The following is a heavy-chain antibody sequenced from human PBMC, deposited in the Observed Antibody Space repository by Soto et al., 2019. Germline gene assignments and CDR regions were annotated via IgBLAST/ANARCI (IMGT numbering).Heavy chain of an antibody. J-gene: IGHJ3*02. V-gene: IGHV2-5*02. CDR2: ISWDDDK. CDR1: GFSLSTTGVG. CDR3: SHHNTSSAFDI. Sequence: QITLKESGPTLVNPTQTLTLTCTFSGFSLSTTGVGVGWIRQSPGQALEWLALISWDDDKRYSPSLKSRLTITRDTSKNQGVLIMTNMDPVDTATYYCSHHNTSSAFDIWGQGTMVTVSS. D-gene: IGHD1-20*01.